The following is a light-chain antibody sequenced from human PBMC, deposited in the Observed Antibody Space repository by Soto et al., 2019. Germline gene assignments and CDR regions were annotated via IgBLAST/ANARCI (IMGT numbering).Light chain of an antibody. V-gene: IGLV2-11*01. J-gene: IGLJ1*01. Sequence: QSVLTQARSVSGFPGQSVTISCTRTSSDVGGYNYVSWYQQHPGKAPKLMIYTVTKRPSGVPDRFSGSKSDNTASLTISGLQADDEADYYCCSYAGSSSYVFGPGTKVT. CDR2: TVT. CDR1: SSDVGGYNY. CDR3: CSYAGSSSYV.